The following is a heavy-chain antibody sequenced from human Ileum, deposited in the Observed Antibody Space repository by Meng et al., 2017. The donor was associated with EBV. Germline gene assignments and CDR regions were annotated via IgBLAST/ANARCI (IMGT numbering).Heavy chain of an antibody. V-gene: IGHV4-4*02. CDR2: IFHIGST. Sequence: QVQLQESGPRLVKPSGTLPLTCAVSGGSVISNNWWSWVRQPPGKGLEWIGEIFHIGSTNNSPSLKSRVTISVDNSKNQFSLSLTSVTAADTAIYYCAKVSLTGTFYDHWGQGILVTVSS. D-gene: IGHD3-9*01. CDR3: AKVSLTGTFYDH. CDR1: GGSVISNNW. J-gene: IGHJ4*02.